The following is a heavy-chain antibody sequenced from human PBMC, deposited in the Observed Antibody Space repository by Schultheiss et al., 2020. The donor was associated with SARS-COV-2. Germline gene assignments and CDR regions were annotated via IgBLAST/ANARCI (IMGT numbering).Heavy chain of an antibody. D-gene: IGHD1-7*01. CDR2: ISSSGSTI. J-gene: IGHJ6*03. Sequence: GESLKISCAASGFTVSSNYMSWVRQAPGKGLEWVSYISSSGSTIYYADSVKGRFTISRDNSKNTLYLQMNSLRAEDTAVYYCARNPGVSGTTFYYYYYMDVWGKGTTVTVSS. V-gene: IGHV3-48*01. CDR3: ARNPGVSGTTFYYYYYMDV. CDR1: GFTVSSNY.